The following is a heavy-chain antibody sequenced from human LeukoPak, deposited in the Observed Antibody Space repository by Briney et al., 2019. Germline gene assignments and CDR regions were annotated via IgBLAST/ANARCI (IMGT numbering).Heavy chain of an antibody. CDR2: ISGSGDTA. CDR1: GFTFSTYT. J-gene: IGHJ4*02. CDR3: AKLGRYQLPLDDY. Sequence: GGSLRLSCAASGFTFSTYTMYWVRQAPGKGLEWVSGISGSGDTAYYADSVKGRFTISRDNSRNTLYLQMSSLRAEDTAVYYCAKLGRYQLPLDDYWGQGTLVTVSS. D-gene: IGHD2-2*01. V-gene: IGHV3-23*01.